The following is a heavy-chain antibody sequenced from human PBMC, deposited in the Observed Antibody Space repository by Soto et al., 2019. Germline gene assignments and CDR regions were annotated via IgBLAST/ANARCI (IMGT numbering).Heavy chain of an antibody. Sequence: ASVKVSCKASGYTFTSYYMHWVRQAPGQGLEWMGIINPSGGSTSYAQKFQGRVTMTRDTSTSTVYMELSSLRSEDTAVYYCARDGTELWFGELLYTYSFDYWGQGTLVTVSS. J-gene: IGHJ4*02. CDR1: GYTFTSYY. CDR2: INPSGGST. D-gene: IGHD3-10*01. CDR3: ARDGTELWFGELLYTYSFDY. V-gene: IGHV1-46*01.